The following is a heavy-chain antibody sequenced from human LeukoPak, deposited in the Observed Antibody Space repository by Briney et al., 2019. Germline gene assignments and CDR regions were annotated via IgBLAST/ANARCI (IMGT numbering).Heavy chain of an antibody. CDR3: ARVLRFDLDY. CDR1: GFTFSSYW. CDR2: IKQDGSEK. J-gene: IGHJ4*02. D-gene: IGHD3-9*01. V-gene: IGHV3-7*03. Sequence: GGSLRLSCAASGFTFSSYWMSWVRQAPGKGLEWVANIKQDGSEKYYVDSVKGRFTISRDNAKNSVYVQMNSLRVEDTAVYYCARVLRFDLDYWGQGTLVTVSS.